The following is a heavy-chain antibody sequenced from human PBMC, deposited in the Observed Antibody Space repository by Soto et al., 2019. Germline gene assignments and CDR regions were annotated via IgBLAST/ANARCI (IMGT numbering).Heavy chain of an antibody. CDR3: ARGRYGDY. V-gene: IGHV1-18*01. CDR2: ISAHNGNT. CDR1: GYAFTTYG. D-gene: IGHD1-1*01. J-gene: IGHJ4*02. Sequence: QVHLVQSGAEVKKPGASVKVSCKGSGYAFTTYGITLVRQAPGQGLEWMGWISAHNGNTNDAQKLQGRVTVTGATSTSTAYMELRSLRSDDTAVYYCARGRYGDYWGQGALVTVSS.